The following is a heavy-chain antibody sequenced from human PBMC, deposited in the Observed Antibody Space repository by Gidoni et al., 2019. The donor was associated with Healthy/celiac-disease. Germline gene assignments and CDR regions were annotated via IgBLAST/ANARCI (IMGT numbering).Heavy chain of an antibody. CDR2: MNPNSGNT. CDR1: GYTFTSYD. J-gene: IGHJ6*02. V-gene: IGHV1-8*01. Sequence: QVQLVQSGAEVKKPGASAKVSCKASGYTFTSYDIHWVRQATGQGLEWMGWMNPNSGNTGYAQKFQGRVTMTSNTSISTAYMELSSLRSEDTAVYYCARVAGGCSGGSCYYYYYGMDVWGQGTTVTVSS. D-gene: IGHD2-15*01. CDR3: ARVAGGCSGGSCYYYYYGMDV.